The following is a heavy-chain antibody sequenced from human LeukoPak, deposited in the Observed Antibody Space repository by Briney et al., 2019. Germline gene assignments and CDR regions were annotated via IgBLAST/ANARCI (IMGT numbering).Heavy chain of an antibody. CDR3: ARHVRFEGVDY. CDR1: GFIFSRYW. J-gene: IGHJ4*02. Sequence: GGSLRLSCAASGFIFSRYWMSWVRQAPGKGLEWVANIKQDGSEKYYVDSVKGRFTISRDNAKNSLFLEMNSLRGEDTAVYYCARHVRFEGVDYWGQGTLVTVSS. CDR2: IKQDGSEK. D-gene: IGHD3-3*01. V-gene: IGHV3-7*01.